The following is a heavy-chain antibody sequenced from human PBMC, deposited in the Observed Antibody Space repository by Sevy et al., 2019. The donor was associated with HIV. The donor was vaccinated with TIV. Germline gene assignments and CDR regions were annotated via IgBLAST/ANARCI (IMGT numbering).Heavy chain of an antibody. D-gene: IGHD2-21*02. CDR1: GFTFDDYA. J-gene: IGHJ1*01. CDR2: ITWNRGNI. CDR3: AKDLYPPTTVVTGYFHH. Sequence: GGSLRLSCAASGFTFDDYAMHWVRQAPGKGLEWVSSITWNRGNIDYADSVKARFTISRDNAKNSLYLQMNSLRAEDTAFYYCAKDLYPPTTVVTGYFHHWGQGTLVTVSS. V-gene: IGHV3-9*01.